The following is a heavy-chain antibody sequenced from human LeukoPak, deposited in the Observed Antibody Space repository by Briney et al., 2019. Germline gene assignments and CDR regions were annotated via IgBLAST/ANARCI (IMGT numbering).Heavy chain of an antibody. V-gene: IGHV3-23*01. CDR1: EFTFSKFP. CDR2: ISASGDVT. J-gene: IGHJ3*02. Sequence: RSGGSLRLSCAASEFTFSKFPMGWVRQAPGRGLEWVSAISASGDVTFHADSVRGRFTISRDNSKSTLFLQMNDLRVEDTAKFYCAKSLFTSATGTGRAFHIWGQGTMVSVSS. D-gene: IGHD1-1*01. CDR3: AKSLFTSATGTGRAFHI.